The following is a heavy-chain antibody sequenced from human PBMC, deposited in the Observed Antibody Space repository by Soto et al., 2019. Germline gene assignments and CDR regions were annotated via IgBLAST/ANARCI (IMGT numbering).Heavy chain of an antibody. CDR1: GYTFTSYD. J-gene: IGHJ6*02. CDR3: ARGGYCSSTSCYMDGMDV. CDR2: MNPNSGNT. D-gene: IGHD2-2*02. V-gene: IGHV1-8*01. Sequence: EASVKVSCKASGYTFTSYDINWVRQATGQGLEWMGWMNPNSGNTGYAQKFQGRVTMTRNTSISTAYMELSSLRSEDTAVYYCARGGYCSSTSCYMDGMDVWGQGTTVTVSS.